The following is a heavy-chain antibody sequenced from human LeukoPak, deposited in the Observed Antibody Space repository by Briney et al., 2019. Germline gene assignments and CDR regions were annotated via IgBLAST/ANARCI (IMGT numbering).Heavy chain of an antibody. CDR2: IYYSGST. Sequence: SETLSLTCTVSGGSISSYYWSWIRQPAGKGLEWIGSIYYSGSTYYNPSLKSRVTISVDTSKNQFSLKLSSVTAADTAVYYCARLQMATSNYYYYGMDVWGQGTTVTVSS. D-gene: IGHD5-12*01. J-gene: IGHJ6*02. CDR3: ARLQMATSNYYYYGMDV. V-gene: IGHV4-59*05. CDR1: GGSISSYY.